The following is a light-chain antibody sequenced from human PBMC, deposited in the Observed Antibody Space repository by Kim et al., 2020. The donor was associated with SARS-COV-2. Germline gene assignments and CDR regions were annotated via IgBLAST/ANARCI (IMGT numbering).Light chain of an antibody. V-gene: IGKV4-1*01. Sequence: ATIDCKSSQSVLYSSNNKNYLAWYQQKPGQPPKLLIYWASTRESGVPDRFSGSGSGTDFTLTISSLQAEDVAVYYCQQYYSTPLTFGGGTKVDIK. CDR3: QQYYSTPLT. CDR2: WAS. CDR1: QSVLYSSNNKNY. J-gene: IGKJ4*01.